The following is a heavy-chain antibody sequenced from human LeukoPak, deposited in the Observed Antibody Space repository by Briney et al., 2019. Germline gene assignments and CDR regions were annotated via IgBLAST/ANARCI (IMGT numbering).Heavy chain of an antibody. CDR3: ARVRFGEYDD. J-gene: IGHJ4*02. Sequence: SETLSLTCTVSGGSIRSTSYHWGWIRQPPGKGLEWIGSLHFTGSTYYNPSLKSRVTMSVDTSKNQFSLKLSSVTAADTAVYYCARVRFGEYDDWGQGTLVTVSS. D-gene: IGHD3-10*01. CDR1: GGSIRSTSYH. V-gene: IGHV4-39*07. CDR2: LHFTGST.